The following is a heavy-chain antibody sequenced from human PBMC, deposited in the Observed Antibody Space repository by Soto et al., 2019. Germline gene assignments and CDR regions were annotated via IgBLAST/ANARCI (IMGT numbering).Heavy chain of an antibody. J-gene: IGHJ5*02. CDR3: ARHEHIVVVTAIRNWFDP. CDR2: IYCSGST. CDR1: GGSISSSSYY. V-gene: IGHV4-39*01. D-gene: IGHD2-21*02. Sequence: PSETLSLTCTVSGGSISSSSYYWGWIRQPPGKGLEWIGSIYCSGSTYYNPSLKSRVTISVDTSKNQFSLKLSSVTAADTAVYYCARHEHIVVVTAIRNWFDPWGQGTLVTVSS.